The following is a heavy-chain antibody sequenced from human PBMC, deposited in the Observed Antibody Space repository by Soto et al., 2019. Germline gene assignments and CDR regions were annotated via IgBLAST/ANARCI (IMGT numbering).Heavy chain of an antibody. CDR1: GFTVSSSY. Sequence: EVQLVESGGGLIQPGGSLRLSCAASGFTVSSSYMTWVRQAPGKGLEWVSVIHSGGDTYYADSVKGRFTISRDNSKNTLYLQLNSLRAEDTAVYYCARVYGGNLFDYWGQGTLVTVSS. CDR2: IHSGGDT. V-gene: IGHV3-53*01. CDR3: ARVYGGNLFDY. J-gene: IGHJ4*02. D-gene: IGHD4-17*01.